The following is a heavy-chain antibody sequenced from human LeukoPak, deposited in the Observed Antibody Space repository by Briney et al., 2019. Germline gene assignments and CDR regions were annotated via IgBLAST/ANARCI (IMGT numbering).Heavy chain of an antibody. CDR1: GCTFTSYY. Sequence: ASVKVSCKASGCTFTSYYMHWVRQAPGQGLEWMGIINPSGGSTSYAQKFQGRVTMTRDMSTSTVYMELSSLRSEDTAVYYCARDLGVGQWLEGYWGQGTLVTVSS. V-gene: IGHV1-46*01. D-gene: IGHD6-19*01. CDR3: ARDLGVGQWLEGY. CDR2: INPSGGST. J-gene: IGHJ4*02.